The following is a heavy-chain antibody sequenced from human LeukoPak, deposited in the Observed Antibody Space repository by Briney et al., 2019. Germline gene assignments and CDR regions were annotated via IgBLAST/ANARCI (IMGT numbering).Heavy chain of an antibody. Sequence: ASVKVSCKASGYTFTGYYMHWVRQAPGQGPEWMGWINPNSGGTNYAQKFQGRVTMTRDTSISTAYMELSRLRSDDTAVYYCARDRITMVRGYYYMDVWGKGTTVTISS. J-gene: IGHJ6*03. CDR3: ARDRITMVRGYYYMDV. CDR2: INPNSGGT. V-gene: IGHV1-2*02. D-gene: IGHD3-10*01. CDR1: GYTFTGYY.